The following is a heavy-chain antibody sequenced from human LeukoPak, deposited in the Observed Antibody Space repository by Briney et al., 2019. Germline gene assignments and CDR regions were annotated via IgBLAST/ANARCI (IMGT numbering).Heavy chain of an antibody. Sequence: SETRSLTCTVSGGSISSGGYYWSWIRQHPGKGLEWIGYIYYSGSTYYNPSLKSRVTISVDTSKNQFSLKLSSVTAADTAVYYCATNRKRNSGGWETLFDYWGQGTLVTVSP. J-gene: IGHJ4*02. CDR1: GGSISSGGYY. CDR3: ATNRKRNSGGWETLFDY. D-gene: IGHD2-15*01. V-gene: IGHV4-31*03. CDR2: IYYSGST.